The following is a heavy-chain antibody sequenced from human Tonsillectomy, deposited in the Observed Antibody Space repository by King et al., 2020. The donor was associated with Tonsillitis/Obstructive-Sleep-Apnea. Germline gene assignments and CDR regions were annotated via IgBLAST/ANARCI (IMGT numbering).Heavy chain of an antibody. V-gene: IGHV1-18*01. CDR3: VRYYYDSSGYYHGYFQH. D-gene: IGHD3-22*01. CDR1: GYTFTSYD. Sequence: QLVQSGAEVKKPGASVKVSCKASGYTFTSYDITWVRQAPGQGLEWMGWSRPNNGDTNYAQKLQGRVTMTSDTSTSTAYMELRSLRSDDTAVYYCVRYYYDSSGYYHGYFQHWGQGTLVTVSS. CDR2: SRPNNGDT. J-gene: IGHJ1*01.